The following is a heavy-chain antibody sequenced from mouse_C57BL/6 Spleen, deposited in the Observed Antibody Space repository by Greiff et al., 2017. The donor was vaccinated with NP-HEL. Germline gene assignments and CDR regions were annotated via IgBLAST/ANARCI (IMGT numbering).Heavy chain of an antibody. J-gene: IGHJ2*01. CDR1: GYTFTNYW. D-gene: IGHD1-1*01. Sequence: SGAELVRPGTSVKMSCKASGYTFTNYWIGWAKQRPGHGLEWIGDIYPGGGYTNYNEKFKGKATLTADKSSSTAYMQFSSLTSEDSAIYYCARSYGSTLYYFDYWGQGTTLTVSS. CDR3: ARSYGSTLYYFDY. CDR2: IYPGGGYT. V-gene: IGHV1-63*01.